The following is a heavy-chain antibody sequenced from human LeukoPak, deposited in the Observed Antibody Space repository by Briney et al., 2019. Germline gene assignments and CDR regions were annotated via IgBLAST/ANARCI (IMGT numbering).Heavy chain of an antibody. CDR2: ISYDGSKK. V-gene: IGHV3-30*03. D-gene: IGHD1-26*01. CDR3: ARDLYTSGGIDY. J-gene: IGHJ4*02. Sequence: QPGRSLRLSCAASGFTFSSYGMSWVRQAPGKGLEWVAVISYDGSKKYYADSVKGRFTISRDNAKNILYLQMNSLRAEDTALYYCARDLYTSGGIDYWGQGTLVTVSS. CDR1: GFTFSSYG.